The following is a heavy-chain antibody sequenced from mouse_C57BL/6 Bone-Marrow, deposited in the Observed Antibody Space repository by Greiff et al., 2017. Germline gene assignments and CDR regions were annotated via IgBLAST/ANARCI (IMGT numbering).Heavy chain of an antibody. CDR1: GFTFSDYG. CDR3: ARSFLGPGKDY. Sequence: EVHLVESGGGLVKPGGSLKLSCAASGFTFSDYGMHWVRQAPGKGLEWVAYISSGSSTIYYADTVKGRFTISRDNAKNTLFLQMTSLRSEDTAMYYCARSFLGPGKDYWGQGTTLTVSS. D-gene: IGHD4-1*01. J-gene: IGHJ2*01. CDR2: ISSGSSTI. V-gene: IGHV5-17*01.